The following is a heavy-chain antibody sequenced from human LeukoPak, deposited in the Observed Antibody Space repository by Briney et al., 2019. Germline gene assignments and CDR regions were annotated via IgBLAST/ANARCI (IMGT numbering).Heavy chain of an antibody. CDR1: GGSISSYY. CDR2: IYYSGST. Sequence: PSETLSLTCTVSGGSISSYYWSWIRQPPGKGLEWIGYIYYSGSTNYNPSLKRRVTISVDTSKNQFSLKLSSVTAADTAVYYCASSPSFGGVIAHLNYFDYWGQGTLVTASS. D-gene: IGHD3-16*02. J-gene: IGHJ4*02. CDR3: ASSPSFGGVIAHLNYFDY. V-gene: IGHV4-59*01.